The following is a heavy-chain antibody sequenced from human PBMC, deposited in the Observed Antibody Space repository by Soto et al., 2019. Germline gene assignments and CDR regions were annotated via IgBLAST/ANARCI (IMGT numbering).Heavy chain of an antibody. CDR1: GGSFSGYY. CDR3: ATCCGGDGNWFDP. V-gene: IGHV4-34*01. CDR2: INHSGST. J-gene: IGHJ5*02. D-gene: IGHD2-21*02. Sequence: QVQLQQWGAGLLKPSETLSLTCAVYGGSFSGYYWSWIRQPPGKGLEWIGEINHSGSTNYNPSLKSRVTISVDTSKNQFSLKLSSVTAADTAVYYFATCCGGDGNWFDPWGQGTLVTVSS.